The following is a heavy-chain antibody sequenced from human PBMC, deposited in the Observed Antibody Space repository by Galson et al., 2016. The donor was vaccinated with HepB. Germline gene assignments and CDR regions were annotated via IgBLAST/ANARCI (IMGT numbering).Heavy chain of an antibody. Sequence: QSGAEVKKPGESLRISCKGSGYSFATYWISWVRQMPGKGLEWMGRIDPSDSYTNYSPSFQGHVTISADKSISTAYLQWSSLKASDTAMYYCARQGNYYDSSGYYHSYYGMDVWGQGTTVTVSS. CDR1: GYSFATYW. CDR2: IDPSDSYT. CDR3: ARQGNYYDSSGYYHSYYGMDV. D-gene: IGHD3-22*01. J-gene: IGHJ6*02. V-gene: IGHV5-10-1*01.